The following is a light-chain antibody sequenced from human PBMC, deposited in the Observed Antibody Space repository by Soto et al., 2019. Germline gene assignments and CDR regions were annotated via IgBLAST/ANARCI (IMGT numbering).Light chain of an antibody. CDR2: DDS. V-gene: IGLV3-21*02. J-gene: IGLJ1*01. CDR3: QVWDSLSDHHV. Sequence: SYELTQPPSVSVAPGQTARISCGGNKIETKTVFWYQQKPGQALVVVVSDDSVRPSGIPERFSGSNSGGTATLSIIGVEAGDEADYYCQVWDSLSDHHVFGPGTKVTVL. CDR1: KIETKT.